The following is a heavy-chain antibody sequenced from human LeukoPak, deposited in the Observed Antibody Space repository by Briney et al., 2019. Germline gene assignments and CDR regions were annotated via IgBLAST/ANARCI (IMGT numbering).Heavy chain of an antibody. Sequence: SETLSLTCAVYGGSFSGYYWSWIRQPPGKGLEWIGEINHSGSTNYNPSLKSRVTISVDTSKNQFSLKLSSVTAADTAVYYCARVDALAPDYWGQGTLVTVSS. J-gene: IGHJ4*02. CDR1: GGSFSGYY. CDR3: ARVDALAPDY. CDR2: INHSGST. D-gene: IGHD3-3*02. V-gene: IGHV4-34*01.